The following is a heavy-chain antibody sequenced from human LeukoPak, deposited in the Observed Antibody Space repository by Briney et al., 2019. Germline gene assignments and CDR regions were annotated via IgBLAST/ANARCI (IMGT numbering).Heavy chain of an antibody. Sequence: GGSLRLSCAASGFAFSTYEMNWVRQAPGKGLEWVSYIGGSGSTIYYADSVKGRFTISRDNAKNSLYLQMNSLRAEDTAVYYCARDAVAKRTKSYYYGMDVWGQGTTVTVSS. CDR2: IGGSGSTI. V-gene: IGHV3-48*03. J-gene: IGHJ6*02. CDR3: ARDAVAKRTKSYYYGMDV. CDR1: GFAFSTYE. D-gene: IGHD1-14*01.